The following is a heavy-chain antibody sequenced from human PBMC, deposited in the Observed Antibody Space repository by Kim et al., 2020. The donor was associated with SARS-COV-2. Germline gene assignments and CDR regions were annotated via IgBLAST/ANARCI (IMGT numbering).Heavy chain of an antibody. CDR2: IYSGGST. J-gene: IGHJ5*02. CDR1: GLTVSSND. V-gene: IGHV3-66*01. Sequence: GGSLRLSCAASGLTVSSNDMSWVRQAPGKGLEWVAIIYSGGSTYYADSVKGRFTISRDNSKNTLYLQLNSLRVEDTAVYCCARGQRGLDPWGQGTLATVS. D-gene: IGHD6-25*01. CDR3: ARGQRGLDP.